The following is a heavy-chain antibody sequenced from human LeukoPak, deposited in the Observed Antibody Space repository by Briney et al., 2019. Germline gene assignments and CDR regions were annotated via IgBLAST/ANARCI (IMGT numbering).Heavy chain of an antibody. CDR3: ARVVPAAISPDYYYYMDV. V-gene: IGHV3-53*01. CDR1: GFTVSSNY. J-gene: IGHJ6*03. CDR2: IYSGGST. D-gene: IGHD2-2*02. Sequence: GGSLRLSCAASGFTVSSNYMSWVRQAPGKGLEWVSVIYSGGSTYYADSVKGRFTISRDNSKNTLYLQMNSLRAEDTAVYYCARVVPAAISPDYYYYMDVWGKGTTVTVSS.